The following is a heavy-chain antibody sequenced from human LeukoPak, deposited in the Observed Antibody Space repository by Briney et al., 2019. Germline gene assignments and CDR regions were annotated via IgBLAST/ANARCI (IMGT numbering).Heavy chain of an antibody. Sequence: GGSLRLSCAASGFTFSTYGMHWVRQSPGKGLEWVAYLWSDGGSKNYGDSVKGRFTISRDNSKNTLYLHMNSLTAEDTAVYYCVRRFDSGNHGNWFDPWGQGTLVIVSS. CDR3: VRRFDSGNHGNWFDP. V-gene: IGHV3-33*01. CDR1: GFTFSTYG. CDR2: LWSDGGSK. J-gene: IGHJ5*02. D-gene: IGHD1-26*01.